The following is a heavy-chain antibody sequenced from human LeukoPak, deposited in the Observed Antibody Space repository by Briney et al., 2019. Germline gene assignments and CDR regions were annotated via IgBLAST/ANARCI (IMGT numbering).Heavy chain of an antibody. CDR3: ARDHYCSGGSCYWFDP. J-gene: IGHJ5*02. CDR1: GDSVSSNSAA. D-gene: IGHD2-15*01. Sequence: SQTLSLTCAISGDSVSSNSAAWNWIRRSPSRGLEWLGRTYYRSKWYNDYAVSVKSRITINPDTSKNQFSLQLNSVTPENTAVYYCARDHYCSGGSCYWFDPWGQGTLVTVSS. V-gene: IGHV6-1*01. CDR2: TYYRSKWYN.